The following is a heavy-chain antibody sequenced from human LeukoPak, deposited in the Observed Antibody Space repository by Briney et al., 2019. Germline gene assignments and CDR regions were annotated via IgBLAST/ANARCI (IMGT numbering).Heavy chain of an antibody. V-gene: IGHV3-30*18. D-gene: IGHD3-10*01. CDR1: GFTFSSHG. CDR3: AKGGVVRGYYGMGV. CDR2: ISYDGKSQ. J-gene: IGHJ6*02. Sequence: GGSLRLSCAASGFTFSSHGMHWVRQAPGKGLEWVGVISYDGKSQKYADSVKGRFTISRDNSRDTLYLQMNSLRAEDTAVHYCAKGGVVRGYYGMGVWGQGTTVAVSS.